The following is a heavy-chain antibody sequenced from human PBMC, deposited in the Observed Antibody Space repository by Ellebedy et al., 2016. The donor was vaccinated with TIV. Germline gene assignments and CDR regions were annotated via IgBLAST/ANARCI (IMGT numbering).Heavy chain of an antibody. J-gene: IGHJ4*02. D-gene: IGHD2-2*01. Sequence: GESLKISCAASGFTFSSYSMHWVRQAPGKGLEWVAALSYDGSNEYYAESVKGRFTISRDSSKNTLYLQMNSLGAEDTAVYYCAKPSEGHCNSAICYVFDYWGQGAQVTVSS. CDR3: AKPSEGHCNSAICYVFDY. V-gene: IGHV3-30*18. CDR1: GFTFSSYS. CDR2: LSYDGSNE.